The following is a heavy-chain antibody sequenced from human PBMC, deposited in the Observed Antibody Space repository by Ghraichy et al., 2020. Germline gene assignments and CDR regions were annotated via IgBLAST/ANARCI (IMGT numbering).Heavy chain of an antibody. D-gene: IGHD3-3*01. CDR2: ISGSGGST. CDR3: ASAHYDFWSGYSSKDY. CDR1: GFTFSSYA. V-gene: IGHV3-23*01. Sequence: GGSLRLSCAASGFTFSSYAMSWVRQAPGKGLEWVSAISGSGGSTYYADSVKGRFTISRDNSKNTLYLQMNSLRAEDTAVYYCASAHYDFWSGYSSKDYWGQGTLVTVSS. J-gene: IGHJ4*02.